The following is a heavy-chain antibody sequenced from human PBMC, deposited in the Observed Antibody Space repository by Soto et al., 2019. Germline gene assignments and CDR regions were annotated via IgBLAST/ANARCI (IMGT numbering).Heavy chain of an antibody. J-gene: IGHJ6*02. Sequence: LRLSCAASCFTFSNYGMHWVRQAPGKGLEWVAIIWHDGNNKYYADSVRGRFIISRDNSKNRLYLQMNSLRAEDTAVYYCASDLVGASDSYGLDVWGQGTPVTVSS. CDR1: CFTFSNYG. D-gene: IGHD1-26*01. CDR3: ASDLVGASDSYGLDV. V-gene: IGHV3-33*01. CDR2: IWHDGNNK.